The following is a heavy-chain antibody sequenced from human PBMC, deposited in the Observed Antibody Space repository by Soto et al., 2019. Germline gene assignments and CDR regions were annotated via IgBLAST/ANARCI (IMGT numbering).Heavy chain of an antibody. V-gene: IGHV3-30-3*01. J-gene: IGHJ4*02. CDR1: GFTFSSYA. Sequence: QVQLVESGGGVVQPGRSLRLSCAASGFTFSSYAMHWVRQAPGKGLEWVAVISYDGSNKYYADSVKGRFTISRDNSKNXLYLQMNSLRAEDTAVYYCAREKRTLYGSGRYFDYWGQGTLVTVSS. D-gene: IGHD3-10*01. CDR2: ISYDGSNK. CDR3: AREKRTLYGSGRYFDY.